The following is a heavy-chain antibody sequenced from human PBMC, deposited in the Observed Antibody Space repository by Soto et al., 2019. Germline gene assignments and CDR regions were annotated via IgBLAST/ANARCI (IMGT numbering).Heavy chain of an antibody. Sequence: LRLSCAVSGFIVSDHYMDWVRQAPGKGLEWVGRSRNKAKSYTTNYADSVKGRFTISRDNSKDTLYLQMNSLRAEDTAVYYCASAAAGPGVWGQGTLVTVSS. D-gene: IGHD6-13*01. CDR2: SRNKAKSYTT. CDR1: GFIVSDHY. CDR3: ASAAAGPGV. J-gene: IGHJ4*02. V-gene: IGHV3-72*01.